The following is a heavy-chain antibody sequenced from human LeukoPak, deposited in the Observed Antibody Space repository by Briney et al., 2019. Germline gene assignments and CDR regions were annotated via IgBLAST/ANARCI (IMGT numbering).Heavy chain of an antibody. V-gene: IGHV3-7*01. CDR1: GFTLSKYL. J-gene: IGHJ4*02. D-gene: IGHD3-22*01. Sequence: GGSLRLSCAASGFTLSKYLMSWVRQAPGKGLEWVANIRQDGSEKYYVDSVKGRFTISRDNAKNSLFLQMNSLRAEDTAVYYCARAFTETHYYGSSGHYSDYWGQGTLVTVSS. CDR2: IRQDGSEK. CDR3: ARAFTETHYYGSSGHYSDY.